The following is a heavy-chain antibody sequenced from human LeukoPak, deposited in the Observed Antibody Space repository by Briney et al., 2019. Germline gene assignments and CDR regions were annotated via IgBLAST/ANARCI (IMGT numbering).Heavy chain of an antibody. V-gene: IGHV4-4*02. D-gene: IGHD6-19*01. CDR1: GGSISSSNW. CDR3: ARSSGWYEGTDY. Sequence: PSETLSLTCAVSGGSISSSNWWSWVRQPPGKGLEWIGEIYHSGSTNYNPSLKSRVTISVDKSKNQFSLKLSSVTAADTAVYYRARSSGWYEGTDYWGQGTLVTVSS. CDR2: IYHSGST. J-gene: IGHJ4*02.